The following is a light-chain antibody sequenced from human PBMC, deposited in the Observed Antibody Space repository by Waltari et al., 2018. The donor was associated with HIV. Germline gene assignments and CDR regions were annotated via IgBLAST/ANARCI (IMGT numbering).Light chain of an antibody. V-gene: IGLV2-14*01. CDR3: RSYTTTNTVV. J-gene: IGLJ2*01. Sequence: QSALTQPASASGSPGQSVTISCSVTSSVISPYTFLSWYQKHPDKAPKLLIYEVDTRPSGVPRRFSGSKSGDTASLTISAIQADDEADYFCRSYTTTNTVVFGGGTKVSVL. CDR1: SSVISPYTF. CDR2: EVD.